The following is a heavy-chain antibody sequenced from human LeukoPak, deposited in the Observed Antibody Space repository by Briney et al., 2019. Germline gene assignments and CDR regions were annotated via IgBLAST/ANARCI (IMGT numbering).Heavy chain of an antibody. CDR2: ISYDGRET. CDR1: GFTFSRYA. V-gene: IGHV3-30*04. D-gene: IGHD3-9*01. Sequence: GGSLRLSCAASGFTFSRYAMHWVRQAPGKGLEWVACISYDGRETFYADSVKGRFTISRDNSKNTLYLQLNSLRAEDTAVYYCAKDLTGPCLDYWGQGTLVTVSS. CDR3: AKDLTGPCLDY. J-gene: IGHJ4*02.